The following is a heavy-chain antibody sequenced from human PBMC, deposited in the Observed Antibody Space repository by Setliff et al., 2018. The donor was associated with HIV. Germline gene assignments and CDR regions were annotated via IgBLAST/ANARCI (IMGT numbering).Heavy chain of an antibody. Sequence: SVKVSCKASGGTFSNYGMSWVRQAPGQGLEWMGGIIPIFGTTNYAQKFQGRVTITTDESTTTAYMELSSLRSEDTAVYYCARSIPRYCSSTSCYANRGYAFDIWGQGTMVTVSS. CDR2: IIPIFGTT. D-gene: IGHD2-2*01. J-gene: IGHJ3*02. V-gene: IGHV1-69*05. CDR1: GGTFSNYG. CDR3: ARSIPRYCSSTSCYANRGYAFDI.